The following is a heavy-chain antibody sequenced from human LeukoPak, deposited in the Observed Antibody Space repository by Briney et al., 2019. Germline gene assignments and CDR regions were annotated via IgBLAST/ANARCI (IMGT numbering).Heavy chain of an antibody. V-gene: IGHV3-74*01. CDR2: INSDGSST. Sequence: GGSLRFSCAASGFTFSSYWMHWVRQAPGKGLVWVSRINSDGSSTSYADSVKGRFTISRDNAKNTLYLQMNSLRAEDTAVYYCVGARGSSLYYWGQGTLVTVSS. D-gene: IGHD6-13*01. J-gene: IGHJ4*02. CDR1: GFTFSSYW. CDR3: VGARGSSLYY.